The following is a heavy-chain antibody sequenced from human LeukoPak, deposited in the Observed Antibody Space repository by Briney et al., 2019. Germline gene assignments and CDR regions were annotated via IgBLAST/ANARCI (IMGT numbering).Heavy chain of an antibody. CDR2: IKSRAHGETT. CDR3: CPWDSGD. J-gene: IGHJ4*02. CDR1: GLNFRIAC. Sequence: PGGSLRLSCAVSGLNFRIACMNWVRQAPGKGLEWVGRIKSRAHGETTDYAAPVKGRFAISRDDSEDTMYLHMSSLKTEDTAVYYFCPWDSGDWGQGILVTVSS. D-gene: IGHD3-10*01. V-gene: IGHV3-15*01.